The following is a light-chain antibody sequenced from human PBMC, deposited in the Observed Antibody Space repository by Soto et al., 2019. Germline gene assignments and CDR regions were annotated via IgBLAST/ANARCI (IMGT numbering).Light chain of an antibody. CDR1: QSISSW. Sequence: CRASQSISSWLAWYQQKPGKAPKLLIYDASSLESGVPSRFIGSGPETEYALTIRSLKSYETATPNYQEYRTYARRFGGGTKVDIK. V-gene: IGKV1-5*01. CDR2: DAS. J-gene: IGKJ4*01. CDR3: QEYRTYARR.